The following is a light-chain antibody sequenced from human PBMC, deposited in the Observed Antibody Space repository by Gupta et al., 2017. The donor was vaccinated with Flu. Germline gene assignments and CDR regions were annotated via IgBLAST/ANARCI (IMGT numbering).Light chain of an antibody. CDR2: GAS. CDR3: QHYGSSLLT. J-gene: IGKJ4*01. CDR1: QSVSSSY. V-gene: IGKV3-20*01. Sequence: EIVLTQSPGTLSLSPGERATLSCRASQSVSSSYLAWYQQKPDQAPRLLIYGASSRATGIPDRFSGSGSGTDFTLTISRLEPEDFAVYYCQHYGSSLLTFGGGTKVEIK.